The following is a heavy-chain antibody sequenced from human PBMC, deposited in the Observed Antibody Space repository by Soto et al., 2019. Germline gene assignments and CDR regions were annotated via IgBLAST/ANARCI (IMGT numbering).Heavy chain of an antibody. CDR2: ISGDGSST. J-gene: IGHJ4*02. CDR3: ARGIGYSAQDY. V-gene: IGHV3-74*01. Sequence: GGPLRLSCAASGFTFSDYWMHWVRQVPGKGLVWVSRISGDGSSTSYADSVKGRFTISRDNAKNTLYVQVNSLRAEDTAVYYCARGIGYSAQDYWGQGTPVTV. D-gene: IGHD1-1*01. CDR1: GFTFSDYW.